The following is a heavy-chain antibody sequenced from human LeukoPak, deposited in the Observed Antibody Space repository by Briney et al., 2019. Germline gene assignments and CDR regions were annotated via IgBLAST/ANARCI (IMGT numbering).Heavy chain of an antibody. J-gene: IGHJ4*02. CDR3: ARDAAGFNSSWEFDY. CDR2: IHYSGAT. D-gene: IGHD6-13*01. CDR1: GGSISSNY. V-gene: IGHV4-59*01. Sequence: PSETLSLTCTVSGGSISSNYWSWIRQPPGKGLEWIGYIHYSGATNYNPSLKSRVTISADTSKNQFSLKLSSVTAADTAMYYCARDAAGFNSSWEFDYWGQGTLVTVSP.